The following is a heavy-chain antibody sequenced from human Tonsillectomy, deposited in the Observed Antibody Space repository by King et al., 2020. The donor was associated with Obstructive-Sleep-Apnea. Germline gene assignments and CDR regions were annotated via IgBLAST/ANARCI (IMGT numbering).Heavy chain of an antibody. CDR2: IDTDGSRT. D-gene: IGHD3-10*01. Sequence: VQLVESGGGLVQPGGSLRLSCAASGFTFSSYWMHWVRQAPGKGLMWVSRIDTDGSRTAYAASVKGRFTISRDNAQNTLYLQMNSLRAEETAVYYCAGWYYYGSGRDAVDIWGQGTMVTVSS. V-gene: IGHV3-74*01. J-gene: IGHJ3*02. CDR1: GFTFSSYW. CDR3: AGWYYYGSGRDAVDI.